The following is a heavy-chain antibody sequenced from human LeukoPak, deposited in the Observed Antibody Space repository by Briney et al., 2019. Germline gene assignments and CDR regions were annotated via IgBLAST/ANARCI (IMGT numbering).Heavy chain of an antibody. D-gene: IGHD2-2*01. J-gene: IGHJ4*02. Sequence: GGSLRLSCAASGFTFSSYGMHWVRQAPGKGLEWVAFIRYDGSNKYYADSVKGRFTISRDNSKNTLYLQMNSLRAEDTAVYYCAKDFRYCSSTSCYRLDWGQRTLVTVSS. CDR3: AKDFRYCSSTSCYRLD. V-gene: IGHV3-30*02. CDR2: IRYDGSNK. CDR1: GFTFSSYG.